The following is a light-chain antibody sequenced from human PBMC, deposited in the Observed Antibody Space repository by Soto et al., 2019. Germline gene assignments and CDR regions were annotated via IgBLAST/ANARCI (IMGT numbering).Light chain of an antibody. CDR2: GNS. CDR1: SSDVGSYNY. V-gene: IGLV1-40*01. CDR3: QSYDSSLSGWV. J-gene: IGLJ2*01. Sequence: QSVLTQPPSASGSPGQSVTISCTGTSSDVGSYNYVSWYQQHPGTAPKLLIYGNSNRPSGVPDRFSGSKSGTSASLAITGLQAEDEADYYCQSYDSSLSGWVFGGGTKLTVL.